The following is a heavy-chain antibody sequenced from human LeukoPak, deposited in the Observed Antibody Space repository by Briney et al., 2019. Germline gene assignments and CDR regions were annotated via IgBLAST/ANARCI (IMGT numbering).Heavy chain of an antibody. CDR3: AKTNGYYSD. Sequence: GGSPRLSCAASGFTFSSYGMNWVRQAPGKGLEWVSGISGSGGTTYYADSVKGRFTISRDNSKNSLSLQVSSLRAEDTAVYYCAKTNGYYSDWGQGTLVTVSS. CDR1: GFTFSSYG. V-gene: IGHV3-23*01. CDR2: ISGSGGTT. J-gene: IGHJ4*02. D-gene: IGHD3-22*01.